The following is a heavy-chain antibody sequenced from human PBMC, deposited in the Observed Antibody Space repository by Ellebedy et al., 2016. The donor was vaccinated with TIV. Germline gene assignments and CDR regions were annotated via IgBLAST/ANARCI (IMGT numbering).Heavy chain of an antibody. CDR2: IYPGDSDT. CDR1: GSSFTSYW. V-gene: IGHV5-51*01. CDR3: TRRESNYDFWSGYSYWFDP. Sequence: GESLKISCKGSGSSFTSYWIGWVRQMPGKGLEWMGIIYPGDSDTRYSPSFQGQVTISAAKSISTAYLQWSSLKASDTAMYYCTRRESNYDFWSGYSYWFDPWGQGTLVTVSS. J-gene: IGHJ5*02. D-gene: IGHD3-3*01.